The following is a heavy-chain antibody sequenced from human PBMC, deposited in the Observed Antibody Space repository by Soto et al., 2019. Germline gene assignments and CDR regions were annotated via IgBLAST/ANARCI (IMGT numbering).Heavy chain of an antibody. CDR3: VRGGVGGTRKFDV. J-gene: IGHJ4*02. CDR2: VNVRGSGGNT. V-gene: IGHV3-20*04. D-gene: IGHD1-1*01. Sequence: PGGPLRLSCAAPGFTFAAYGTGWVRQAPGKGLEWVSSVNVRGSGGNTFYADSVKGRFTSSRDDSTNTLSLQMQSLTAEDTAVYYCVRGGVGGTRKFDVWGRGTLVTVS. CDR1: GFTFAAYG.